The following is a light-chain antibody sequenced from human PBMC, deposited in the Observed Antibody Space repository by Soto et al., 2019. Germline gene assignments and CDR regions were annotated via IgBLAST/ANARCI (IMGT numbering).Light chain of an antibody. Sequence: DILMTQSPLSLPVTPGEPASISCRSSQSLLQSNGNNYLDWYLQKPGQSPQLLFYLASNRASGVPDRFSGSGSGTEFTLKISRVEAEDVGVYYCMQALQTPRFGQGTKMEIK. V-gene: IGKV2-28*01. CDR1: QSLLQSNGNNY. J-gene: IGKJ1*01. CDR2: LAS. CDR3: MQALQTPR.